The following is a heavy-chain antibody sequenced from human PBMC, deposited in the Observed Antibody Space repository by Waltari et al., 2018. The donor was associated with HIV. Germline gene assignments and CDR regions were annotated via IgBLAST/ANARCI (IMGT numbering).Heavy chain of an antibody. CDR1: GGSVNSGTYY. J-gene: IGHJ4*02. D-gene: IGHD1-1*01. Sequence: QVQLQESGPGLLKPSETLSLRCTFSGGSVNSGTYYWIWIRQPPGKGLEWIGYIYYSGSTNYNPSLQSRVTVSVDTSKNQFSLKLTSVTAADTAIYYCARGGYGSPFHYWGQGTPVTVSS. V-gene: IGHV4-61*01. CDR2: IYYSGST. CDR3: ARGGYGSPFHY.